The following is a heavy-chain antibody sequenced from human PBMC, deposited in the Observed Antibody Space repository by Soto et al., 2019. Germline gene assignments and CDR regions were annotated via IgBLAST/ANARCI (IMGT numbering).Heavy chain of an antibody. D-gene: IGHD6-13*01. Sequence: GGSLRLSCAASGFTFSDYYMSWIRQAPGKGLEWVSYISSSGSTIYYADSVKGRFTISRDNAKNSLYLQMNSLRAEDTAVYYCARDTYSSSWFYAFDIWGQGTMVTVSS. CDR2: ISSSGSTI. V-gene: IGHV3-11*01. J-gene: IGHJ3*02. CDR1: GFTFSDYY. CDR3: ARDTYSSSWFYAFDI.